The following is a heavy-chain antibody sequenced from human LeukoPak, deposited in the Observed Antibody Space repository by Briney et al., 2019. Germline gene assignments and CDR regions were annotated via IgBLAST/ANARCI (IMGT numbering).Heavy chain of an antibody. CDR3: ARAYSNAWYSYFHH. J-gene: IGHJ1*01. V-gene: IGHV4-38-2*01. Sequence: PSDTLSLTCAVSGYSISSRYYCGWIRPPPQGRLEWIGNIYHSGSTYYNPTLKSRLTISLDTSKNQFSMKLSTLTAADTAVYYCARAYSNAWYSYFHHWGQGTLVTVSS. CDR1: GYSISSRYY. D-gene: IGHD6-19*01. CDR2: IYHSGST.